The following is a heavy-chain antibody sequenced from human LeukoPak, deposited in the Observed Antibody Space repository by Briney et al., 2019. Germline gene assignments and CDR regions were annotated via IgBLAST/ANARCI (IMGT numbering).Heavy chain of an antibody. J-gene: IGHJ4*02. D-gene: IGHD2-2*01. CDR3: ARVQRGSTSAIDY. V-gene: IGHV1-2*06. CDR1: GYTFTDYF. CDR2: INPNSGGT. Sequence: ASVTVSCKASGYTFTDYFIHWVRQAPGQGLEWMGRINPNSGGTNYAQKFQGRVTMTRDTSISTAYMELSRLRSDDTAVYYCARVQRGSTSAIDYWGQGTLVTVSS.